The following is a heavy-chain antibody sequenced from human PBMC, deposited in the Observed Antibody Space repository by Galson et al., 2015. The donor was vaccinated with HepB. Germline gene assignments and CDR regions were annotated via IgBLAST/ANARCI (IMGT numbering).Heavy chain of an antibody. D-gene: IGHD6-13*01. Sequence: SVKVSCKASGGTFSSYTISWVRQAPGQGLEWMGRIIPILGIANYAQKFQGRVTITADKSTSTAYMELSSLRSEDTAVYYCVQSPEQQLVEGLFDYWGQGTLVTVSS. J-gene: IGHJ4*02. CDR3: VQSPEQQLVEGLFDY. CDR2: IIPILGIA. CDR1: GGTFSSYT. V-gene: IGHV1-69*02.